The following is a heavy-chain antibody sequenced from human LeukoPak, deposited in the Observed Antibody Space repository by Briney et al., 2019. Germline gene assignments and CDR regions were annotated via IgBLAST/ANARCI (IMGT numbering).Heavy chain of an antibody. CDR2: IYSGGST. CDR1: GFTVSSNY. J-gene: IGHJ4*02. D-gene: IGHD6-19*01. CDR3: ASSGVFPHNPLDY. V-gene: IGHV3-53*01. Sequence: GGSLGLSCAASGFTVSSNYMSWVRQAPGKGLEWVSVIYSGGSTYYADSVKGRFTIFRDNSKNTLYLQMNSLRAEDTAVYYCASSGVFPHNPLDYWGQGTLVTVSS.